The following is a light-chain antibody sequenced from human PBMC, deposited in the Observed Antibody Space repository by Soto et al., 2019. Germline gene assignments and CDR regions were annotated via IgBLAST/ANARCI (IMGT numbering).Light chain of an antibody. CDR2: HAS. Sequence: DIQMTQSPSTLSASVGDRVTITCRASQSIDRWLAWYQQRPGKAPKILIYHASSLETGVPSRFSGSGSGTEFTLSIDSLQPDDFATYYCQQYHTSSITFGQGTRLEIK. J-gene: IGKJ5*01. V-gene: IGKV1-5*01. CDR3: QQYHTSSIT. CDR1: QSIDRW.